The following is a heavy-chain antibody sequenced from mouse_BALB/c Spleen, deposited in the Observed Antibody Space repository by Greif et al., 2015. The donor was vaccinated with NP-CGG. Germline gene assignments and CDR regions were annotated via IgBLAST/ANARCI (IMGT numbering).Heavy chain of an antibody. CDR2: IWSGGST. V-gene: IGHV2-2*02. J-gene: IGHJ4*01. Sequence: QVQLKESGPGLVQPSQSLSITCTVSGFSLTSYGVHWVRQSPGKGLEWLGVIWSGGSTDYNAAFISRLSISKDNSKSQVFFKMNSLQANDTAIYYCARLMVRYYYAMDYWGQGTSVTVSS. CDR3: ARLMVRYYYAMDY. D-gene: IGHD2-1*01. CDR1: GFSLTSYG.